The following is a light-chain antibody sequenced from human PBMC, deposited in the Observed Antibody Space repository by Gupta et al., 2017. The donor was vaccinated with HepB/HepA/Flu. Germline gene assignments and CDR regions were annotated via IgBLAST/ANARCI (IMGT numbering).Light chain of an antibody. J-gene: IGKJ1*01. CDR1: QNTGYW. V-gene: IGKV1-5*03. CDR3: QHENNSPWT. CDR2: KTS. Sequence: DIQMTQSPSTLSASVGDRVTITCRASQNTGYWLAWFQQKPGKAPNLLISKTSTVESGVPSRFSGSGSGTEFTLTISSRQPDDFATYYCQHENNSPWTFGQGTKVEIK.